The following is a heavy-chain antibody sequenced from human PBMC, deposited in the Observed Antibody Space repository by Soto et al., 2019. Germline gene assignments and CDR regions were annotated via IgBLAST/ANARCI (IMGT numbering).Heavy chain of an antibody. V-gene: IGHV3-23*04. CDR1: GFIFTTSD. J-gene: IGHJ4*02. Sequence: EVQLVESEGGLVQPGGSLRLSCEASGFIFTTSDMSWVRQAPGKGLEWISSITITGDTTHYADSVKGRFTISRDNSRNKVYLQKNSLRGDDTAVYYCGKGGGGDHGYWGQGTLVAVSS. CDR3: GKGGGGDHGY. CDR2: ITITGDTT. D-gene: IGHD2-21*02.